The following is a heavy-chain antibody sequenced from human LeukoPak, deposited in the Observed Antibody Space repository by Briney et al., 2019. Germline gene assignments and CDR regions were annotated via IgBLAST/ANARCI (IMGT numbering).Heavy chain of an antibody. Sequence: ASVKVSCKASGGTFSSYAISWVRQAPGQGLEWMGGIIPIFGTANYAQKFQGRVTITADESTSTAYMELSSLRSEDTAVYYCARDRKKYYYGSGSLAYSGYYGMDVWGQGTTVTVSS. D-gene: IGHD3-10*01. J-gene: IGHJ6*02. CDR2: IIPIFGTA. CDR1: GGTFSSYA. CDR3: ARDRKKYYYGSGSLAYSGYYGMDV. V-gene: IGHV1-69*13.